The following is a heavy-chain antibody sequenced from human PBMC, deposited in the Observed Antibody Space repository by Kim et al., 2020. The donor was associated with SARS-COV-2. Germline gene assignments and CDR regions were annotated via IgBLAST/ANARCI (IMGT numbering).Heavy chain of an antibody. CDR3: ASLYYYDSADAFDI. D-gene: IGHD3-22*01. J-gene: IGHJ3*02. V-gene: IGHV3-53*01. Sequence: DSRKGRFTIARDDSKNALYLQMNSLRAEDTAVYYCASLYYYDSADAFDIWGQGTMVTVSS.